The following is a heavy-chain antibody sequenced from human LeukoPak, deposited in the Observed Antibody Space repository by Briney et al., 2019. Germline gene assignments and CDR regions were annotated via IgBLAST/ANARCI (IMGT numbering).Heavy chain of an antibody. Sequence: PSETLSLTCTVSGGSITTNNYYWDWIRQPPGKGLEWIGRIYYGGATYYNPSLKSRITISVDTSKNQFSLNLSSLTAADTAVYYCARHRAYSYSSPFDIWGQGTMVTVSS. J-gene: IGHJ3*02. D-gene: IGHD6-6*01. CDR2: IYYGGAT. CDR3: ARHRAYSYSSPFDI. V-gene: IGHV4-39*01. CDR1: GGSITTNNYY.